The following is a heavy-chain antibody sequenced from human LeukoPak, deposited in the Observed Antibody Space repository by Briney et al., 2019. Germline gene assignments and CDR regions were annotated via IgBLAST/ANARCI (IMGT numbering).Heavy chain of an antibody. CDR1: GFTFSSYA. J-gene: IGHJ4*02. V-gene: IGHV3-23*01. D-gene: IGHD3-22*01. Sequence: GGSLRLSCAASGFTFSSYAMSWVRLAPGKGLEWVSAISGSGGSTYYADSVKGRFTISRDNSKNTLYLQMNSLRAEDTAVYYCAKGGLGYYDSSGSFDYWGQGTLVTVSS. CDR2: ISGSGGST. CDR3: AKGGLGYYDSSGSFDY.